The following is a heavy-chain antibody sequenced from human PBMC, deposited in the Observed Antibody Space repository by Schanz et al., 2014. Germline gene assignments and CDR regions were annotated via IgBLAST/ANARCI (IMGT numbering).Heavy chain of an antibody. D-gene: IGHD4-17*01. CDR3: ARVRAYDYGAEAHGMDV. CDR1: GFAFSAYS. CDR2: ISSSGSYI. J-gene: IGHJ6*02. V-gene: IGHV3-21*01. Sequence: EVQLVESGGGLVKPGGSLRLSCAASGFAFSAYSMNWVRQAPGKGLEWVSYISSSGSYIYFPDSVKGRFTISRDNAKNSLYLQMNRLRAEVTAVYYCARVRAYDYGAEAHGMDVWGHGTTVTFSS.